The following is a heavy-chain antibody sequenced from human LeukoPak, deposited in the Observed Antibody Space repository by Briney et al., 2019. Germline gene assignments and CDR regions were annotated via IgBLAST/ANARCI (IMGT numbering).Heavy chain of an antibody. Sequence: IGWIVVGSGNTNYAQKFQERVTITRDMSTSTAYMELSSLRSEDTAVYYCATVLERAFDIWGQGTMVTVSS. CDR3: ATVLERAFDI. J-gene: IGHJ3*02. CDR2: IVVGSGNT. D-gene: IGHD5-24*01. V-gene: IGHV1-58*01.